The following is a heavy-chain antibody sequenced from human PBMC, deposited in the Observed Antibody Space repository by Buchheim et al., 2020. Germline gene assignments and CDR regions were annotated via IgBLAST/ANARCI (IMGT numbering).Heavy chain of an antibody. CDR2: ISSSSSYI. V-gene: IGHV3-21*01. Sequence: EVQLVESGGGLVKPGGSLRLSCAASGFTFSSYSMNWVRQAPGKGLEWVSSISSSSSYIYYADSVKGRFTISRDTAQNLVFLQMNSLRDEDTAVYFCARDRAGYCQTEWGQGT. D-gene: IGHD3-9*01. CDR3: ARDRAGYCQTE. J-gene: IGHJ4*02. CDR1: GFTFSSYS.